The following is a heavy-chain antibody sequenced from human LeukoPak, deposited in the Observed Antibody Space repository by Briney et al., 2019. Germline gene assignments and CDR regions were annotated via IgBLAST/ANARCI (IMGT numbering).Heavy chain of an antibody. V-gene: IGHV3-48*03. D-gene: IGHD2-2*01. CDR3: ARDHGSTSYYYYYGMDV. Sequence: GGSLRLSCAASGFTFSSYEVNWVRQAPGKGLEWVSYISSSGSTIYYADSVKGRFTISRDNAKNSLYLQMNSLRAEDTAVYYCARDHGSTSYYYYYGMDVWGQGTTVTVSS. CDR1: GFTFSSYE. CDR2: ISSSGSTI. J-gene: IGHJ6*02.